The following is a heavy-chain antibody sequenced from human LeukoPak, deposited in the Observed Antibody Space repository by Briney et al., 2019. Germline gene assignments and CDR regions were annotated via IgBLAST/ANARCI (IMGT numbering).Heavy chain of an antibody. CDR2: ISGSGGST. V-gene: IGHV3-23*01. CDR1: GFTFSSYA. D-gene: IGHD6-13*01. J-gene: IGHJ4*02. CDR3: AKTTRSSTAGTLFDH. Sequence: GGSLRLSCAASGFTFSSYAMSWVRQAPGKGLEWVSAISGSGGSTYYADSVKGRFTISRDNSKNTLYLQMDSLRAEDTAVYYCAKTTRSSTAGTLFDHWGQGTLVTVSS.